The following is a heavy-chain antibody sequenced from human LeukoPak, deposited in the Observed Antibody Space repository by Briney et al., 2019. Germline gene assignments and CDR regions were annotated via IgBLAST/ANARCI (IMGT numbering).Heavy chain of an antibody. CDR3: ASLRYYSSGSYLSD. CDR2: IIPIFGTA. CDR1: GGTFSSYA. J-gene: IGHJ4*02. V-gene: IGHV1-69*13. Sequence: SVKVSCKASGGTFSSYAISWVRQAPGQGLEWMGGIIPIFGTANYAQKFQGRVTITADESTSTAYMELSSLRSEDTAVYYCASLRYYSSGSYLSDWGQGTLVTVSS. D-gene: IGHD3-10*01.